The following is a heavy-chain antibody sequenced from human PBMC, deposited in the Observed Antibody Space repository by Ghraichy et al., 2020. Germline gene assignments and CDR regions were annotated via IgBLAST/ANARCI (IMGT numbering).Heavy chain of an antibody. J-gene: IGHJ6*02. Sequence: ESLNISCAASGIDFSIYAMSWVRQAPGKGLEWVSGISGIASKTYYADSVKGRFTISRDNSKNVLFLQMTGLRAEDTAIYYCAKEVGGHCSGGTCYLQDNFYGVDVWGQGTTVTVSS. CDR1: GIDFSIYA. CDR3: AKEVGGHCSGGTCYLQDNFYGVDV. CDR2: ISGIASKT. D-gene: IGHD2-15*01. V-gene: IGHV3-23*01.